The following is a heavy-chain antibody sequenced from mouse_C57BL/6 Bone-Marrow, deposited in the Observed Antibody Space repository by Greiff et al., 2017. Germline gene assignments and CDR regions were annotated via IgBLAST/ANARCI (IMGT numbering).Heavy chain of an antibody. J-gene: IGHJ2*01. CDR1: GFTFSSYA. D-gene: IGHD1-1*01. CDR3: TRTVVADFDY. CDR2: ISSGGDYI. V-gene: IGHV5-9-1*02. Sequence: EVQLQESGEGLVKPGGSLKLSCAASGFTFSSYAMSWVRQTPEKRLEWVAYISSGGDYIYYADTVKGRFTISRDNARNTLYLQMSSLKSEDTAMXYCTRTVVADFDYWGQGTTLTVSS.